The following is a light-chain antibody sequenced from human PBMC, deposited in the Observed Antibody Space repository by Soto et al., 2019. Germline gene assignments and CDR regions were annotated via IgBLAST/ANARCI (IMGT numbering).Light chain of an antibody. V-gene: IGKV1-33*01. J-gene: IGKJ5*01. Sequence: DIQMTQSPSSLSASVGDRVTITCQASQDISNHLNWYQQKPGKAPRLLIYDASNLETGVPSRFSGSGSGTDFTVTISSLQPEDIATYYCQQYDSFPITFXQGTRLEIK. CDR2: DAS. CDR1: QDISNH. CDR3: QQYDSFPIT.